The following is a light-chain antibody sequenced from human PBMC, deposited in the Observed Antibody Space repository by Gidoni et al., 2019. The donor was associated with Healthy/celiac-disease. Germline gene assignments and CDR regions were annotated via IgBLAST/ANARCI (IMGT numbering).Light chain of an antibody. J-gene: IGKJ3*01. V-gene: IGKV1-33*01. CDR3: QQYDNLPPGVT. CDR1: QDISNY. CDR2: DAS. Sequence: DIQMTQSPSSLSASVGDRVTITCQASQDISNYLNWYQQKQGKAPKLLIYDASNLETGVPSSFSGSGSGTDFTFTISSLQPEDIATYYCQQYDNLPPGVTFGPGTKVDIK.